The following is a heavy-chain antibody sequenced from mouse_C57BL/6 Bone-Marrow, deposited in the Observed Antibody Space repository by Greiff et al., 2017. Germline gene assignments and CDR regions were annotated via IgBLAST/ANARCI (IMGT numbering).Heavy chain of an antibody. CDR3: TIHSNPYY. CDR2: IDSENGDT. J-gene: IGHJ2*01. D-gene: IGHD2-5*01. CDR1: GFNIKDDY. Sequence: EVQLQQSGAELVRPGASVKLSCTASGFNIKDDYMHWVKQRPEQGLEWIGWIDSENGDTEYASKFQGKATITADTSSNTAYLQLSSLTSEDTAVYYCTIHSNPYYWGQGTTLTVSS. V-gene: IGHV14-4*01.